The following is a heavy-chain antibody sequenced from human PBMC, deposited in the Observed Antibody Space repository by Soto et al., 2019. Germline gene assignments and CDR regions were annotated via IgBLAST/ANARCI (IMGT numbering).Heavy chain of an antibody. Sequence: SETLSLTCSVTGCSISSGGYSWGWIRQPPGKGLEWIGYIYHSGSTYYNPSLKSRVTISVDRSKNQFSLKLSSVTAADTAVYYCARGAAARLWSLTNWFDPWGQGTLVTV. D-gene: IGHD6-6*01. J-gene: IGHJ5*02. CDR3: ARGAAARLWSLTNWFDP. CDR1: GCSISSGGYS. CDR2: IYHSGST. V-gene: IGHV4-30-2*01.